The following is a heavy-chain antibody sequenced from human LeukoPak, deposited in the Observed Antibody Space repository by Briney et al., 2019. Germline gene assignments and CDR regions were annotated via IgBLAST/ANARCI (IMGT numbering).Heavy chain of an antibody. CDR1: GGPISSGSYY. D-gene: IGHD3-22*01. Sequence: PSETLSLTCIVSGGPISSGSYYWSWIRQPAGKGLEWIGRIYTSGSTNYNPSLKSRVTISVDTSKNQFSLKLSSVTAADTAVYYCARRDYYDSSGYYYPAPFDYWGQGTLVTVSS. CDR2: IYTSGST. CDR3: ARRDYYDSSGYYYPAPFDY. J-gene: IGHJ4*02. V-gene: IGHV4-61*02.